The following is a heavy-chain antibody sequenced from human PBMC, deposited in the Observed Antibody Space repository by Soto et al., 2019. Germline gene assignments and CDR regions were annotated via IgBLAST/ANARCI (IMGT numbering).Heavy chain of an antibody. CDR1: GYSFTNYW. CDR2: IYPGDSNT. J-gene: IGHJ4*02. Sequence: GESLKISCKASGYSFTNYWIGWVRQMPGKGLEWMGVIYPGDSNTRYSPSFQGQVTISADKSISTAYLQWSSLKASDTAMFYCARDSGSYQISPLDYWGQGTLVTVSS. V-gene: IGHV5-51*01. CDR3: ARDSGSYQISPLDY. D-gene: IGHD3-10*01.